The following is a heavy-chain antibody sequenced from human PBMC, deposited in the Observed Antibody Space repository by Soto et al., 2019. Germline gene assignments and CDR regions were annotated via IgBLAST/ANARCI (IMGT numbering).Heavy chain of an antibody. J-gene: IGHJ4*02. Sequence: GGSLRLSCAASGFTFSSYSMNWVRQAPGKGLEWVSSISSSSSYIYYADSVKGRFTISRDNAKNSLYLQMNSLRAEDTAVYYCARGGQIAAAVNYWGQGTLVTVSS. CDR3: ARGGQIAAAVNY. CDR2: ISSSSSYI. V-gene: IGHV3-21*01. CDR1: GFTFSSYS. D-gene: IGHD6-13*01.